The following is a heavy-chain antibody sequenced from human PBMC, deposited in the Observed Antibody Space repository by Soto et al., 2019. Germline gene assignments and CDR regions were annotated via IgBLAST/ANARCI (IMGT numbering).Heavy chain of an antibody. CDR2: IGTSGSYI. V-gene: IGHV3-21*01. D-gene: IGHD1-26*01. Sequence: PGRSLRLACPVAGLIFSRYSTNWVRQAPGKGLEWVSSIGTSGSYIYDTDSVKGRFTISRDNTKDSLYLQMNSLRAEDTAIYYCARGSAFIGLDYWGQGTPVTVS. CDR3: ARGSAFIGLDY. J-gene: IGHJ4*02. CDR1: GLIFSRYS.